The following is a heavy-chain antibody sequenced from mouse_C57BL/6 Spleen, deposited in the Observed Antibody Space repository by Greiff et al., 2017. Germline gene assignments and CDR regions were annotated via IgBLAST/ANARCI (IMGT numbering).Heavy chain of an antibody. J-gene: IGHJ3*01. V-gene: IGHV1-82*01. CDR2: IYPGDGDT. CDR3: ARGLAAY. CDR1: GYAFSSSW. Sequence: VQLQQSGPELVKPGASVKISCKASGYAFSSSWMNWVKQRPGKGLEWIGRIYPGDGDTDYNGKFKGKATLTADKSSSTAYLQLSSLTSEDSAVYCCARGLAAYWGQGTLVTVSA. D-gene: IGHD3-3*01.